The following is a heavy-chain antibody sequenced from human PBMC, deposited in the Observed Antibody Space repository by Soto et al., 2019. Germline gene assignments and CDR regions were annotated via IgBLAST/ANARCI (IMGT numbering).Heavy chain of an antibody. D-gene: IGHD5-12*01. CDR1: GISVSTRGVG. CDR2: IYWDDDK. Sequence: QITLKESGPTLVKPTQTLTLTCTSSGISVSTRGVGVGWIRQPPGKALEWLALIYWDDDKRYRPSLKSRLSLTKDTSKNQVVLTMTNMDPVDTGTYYCAHKGDGYRGFKYWGQGTLVTVSS. CDR3: AHKGDGYRGFKY. V-gene: IGHV2-5*02. J-gene: IGHJ4*02.